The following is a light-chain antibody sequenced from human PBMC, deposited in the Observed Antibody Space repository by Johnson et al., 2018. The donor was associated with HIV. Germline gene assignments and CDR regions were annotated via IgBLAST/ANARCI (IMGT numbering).Light chain of an antibody. CDR3: GTWDTSLSGGV. Sequence: QSVLTQPPSVSAAPGQKVTISCSGSSSNIGNNYVSWYQQLPGTAPKLLIYDYDKRPSGIPDRFSGSKSGTSATLGITGLQTGDEADYYCGTWDTSLSGGVFVTGTKVTVL. CDR2: DYD. J-gene: IGLJ1*01. V-gene: IGLV1-51*01. CDR1: SSNIGNNY.